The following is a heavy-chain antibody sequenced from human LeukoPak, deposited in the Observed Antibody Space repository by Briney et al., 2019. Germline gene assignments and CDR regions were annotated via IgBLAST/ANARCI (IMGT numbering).Heavy chain of an antibody. J-gene: IGHJ4*02. D-gene: IGHD1-20*01. Sequence: GRSLRLSCAASGFTFSSYEMNWVRQAPGQGLEWVSYISSRGTTIFYADSVKGRFTISRDNAKNSLYLQMNSLRGEDTAVYYCVVSITGTYDYWGQGTLVTVSS. CDR3: VVSITGTYDY. CDR2: ISSRGTTI. V-gene: IGHV3-48*03. CDR1: GFTFSSYE.